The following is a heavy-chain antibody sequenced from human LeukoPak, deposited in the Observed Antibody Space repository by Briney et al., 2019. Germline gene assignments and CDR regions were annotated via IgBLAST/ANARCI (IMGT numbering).Heavy chain of an antibody. CDR3: AKRAGLTVRGYYMDV. V-gene: IGHV3-23*01. CDR1: GFTFSSYG. CDR2: ISGSGGST. Sequence: QPGGTLRLSCAASGFTFSSYGMSWVRQAPGKGLKWVSAISGSGGSTYYADSVKGRFTISRDNSKNTLYLQMNSLRAEDTAVYYCAKRAGLTVRGYYMDVWGKGTTVTISS. D-gene: IGHD3-10*01. J-gene: IGHJ6*03.